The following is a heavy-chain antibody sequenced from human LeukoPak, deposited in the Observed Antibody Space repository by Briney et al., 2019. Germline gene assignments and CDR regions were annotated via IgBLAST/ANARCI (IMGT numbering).Heavy chain of an antibody. CDR3: ARSFDRGYYMDV. Sequence: GASVKVSCKASGYTFTSYYMHWVRQAPGQGLEWMGGIIPIFGTANYAQKFQGRVTITTDGSTSTAYMELSSLRSEDTAVYYCARSFDRGYYMDVWGKGTTVTVSS. J-gene: IGHJ6*03. D-gene: IGHD3-10*01. CDR2: IIPIFGTA. CDR1: GYTFTSYY. V-gene: IGHV1-69*05.